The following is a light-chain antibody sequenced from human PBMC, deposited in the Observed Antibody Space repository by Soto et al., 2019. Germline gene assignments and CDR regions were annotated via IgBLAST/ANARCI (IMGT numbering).Light chain of an antibody. CDR2: EGS. CDR1: SSDVGSYNL. V-gene: IGLV2-23*01. Sequence: QSVLTQPASVSGSPGRSITISCTGTSSDVGSYNLVSWYQQHPGKAPKLMIFEGSKRPSGLSNRFSGSKSGNTASLTISGLQAEDEADYYCCSYASSSTPFVFGTGTKVTVL. J-gene: IGLJ1*01. CDR3: CSYASSSTPFV.